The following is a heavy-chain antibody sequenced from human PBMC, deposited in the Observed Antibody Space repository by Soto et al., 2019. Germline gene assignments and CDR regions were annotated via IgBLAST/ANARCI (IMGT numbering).Heavy chain of an antibody. Sequence: PSETLSLTCTVSGGSISSYYWSWIRQPPGKGLEWIGYIYYSGSTNYNPSLKSRVTISVDTSKNQFSLKLSSVTAADTAVYYCARHGTYYDFWSGYHMHYYMDVWGKGTTVTV. J-gene: IGHJ6*03. V-gene: IGHV4-59*08. CDR2: IYYSGST. CDR3: ARHGTYYDFWSGYHMHYYMDV. CDR1: GGSISSYY. D-gene: IGHD3-3*01.